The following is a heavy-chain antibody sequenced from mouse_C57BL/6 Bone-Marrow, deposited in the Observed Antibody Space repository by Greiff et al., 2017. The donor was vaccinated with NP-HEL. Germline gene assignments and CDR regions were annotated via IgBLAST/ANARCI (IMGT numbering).Heavy chain of an antibody. CDR1: GYTFTSYW. J-gene: IGHJ1*03. Sequence: VQLQESGAELVKPGASVKLSCKASGYTFTSYWMHWVKQRPGQGLEWIGMIHPNSGSTNYNEKFKSKATLTVDKSSSTAYMQLSSLTSEDSAVYYCARGGNWDWYFDVWGTGTTVTVSS. D-gene: IGHD4-1*01. CDR3: ARGGNWDWYFDV. CDR2: IHPNSGST. V-gene: IGHV1-64*01.